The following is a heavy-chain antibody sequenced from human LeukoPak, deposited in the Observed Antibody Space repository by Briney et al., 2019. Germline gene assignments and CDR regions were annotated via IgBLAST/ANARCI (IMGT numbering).Heavy chain of an antibody. CDR3: ARTYCSSTSCYIDPWFDP. CDR2: INPNSGGT. J-gene: IGHJ5*02. D-gene: IGHD2-2*02. Sequence: ASVKVSCKASGYTFTGYYMHWVRQAPGQGLEWMGWINPNSGGTNYAQMFQGRVTMTRDTSISTAYMELSRLRSDDTAVYYCARTYCSSTSCYIDPWFDPWGQGTLVTVSS. CDR1: GYTFTGYY. V-gene: IGHV1-2*02.